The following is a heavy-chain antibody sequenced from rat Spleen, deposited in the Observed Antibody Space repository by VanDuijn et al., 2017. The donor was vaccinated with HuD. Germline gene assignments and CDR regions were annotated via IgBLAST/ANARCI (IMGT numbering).Heavy chain of an antibody. CDR3: TRVVGVRDNDASSYYGWYFDF. CDR1: GFIFRNYD. CDR2: ISYDGSST. J-gene: IGHJ1*01. Sequence: EVRLVESGGGLVRPGGSLKVSCEASGFIFRNYDMVWVRQAPTKGLEWVASISYDGSSTYYRDSVKGRFTISRDNAKSTLYLQMDSLRSEDTATYHCTRVVGVRDNDASSYYGWYFDFWGPGTMVTVSS. V-gene: IGHV5-20*01. D-gene: IGHD1-12*02.